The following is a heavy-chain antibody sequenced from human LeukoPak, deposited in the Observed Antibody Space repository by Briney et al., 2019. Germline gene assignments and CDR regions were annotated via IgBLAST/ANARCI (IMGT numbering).Heavy chain of an antibody. D-gene: IGHD2-21*02. J-gene: IGHJ4*02. Sequence: GASVKVSCKASGYTFTNYYIHWVRQAPGQGLEWMGIIHPSGGGTSNAQKFQGRVTMTSDMSTNTLYMELSSLRSEDTAVFYCARSACSGDDCFLDYWGQGTLLTVSS. CDR2: IHPSGGGT. CDR3: ARSACSGDDCFLDY. V-gene: IGHV1-46*01. CDR1: GYTFTNYY.